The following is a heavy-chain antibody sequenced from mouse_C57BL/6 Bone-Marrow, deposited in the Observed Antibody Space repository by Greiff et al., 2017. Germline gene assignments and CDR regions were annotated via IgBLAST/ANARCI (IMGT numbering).Heavy chain of an antibody. D-gene: IGHD2-1*01. CDR2: INPNNGGT. CDR1: GYTFTDYY. J-gene: IGHJ4*01. Sequence: VQLQQSGPELVKPGASVKISCKASGYTFTDYYMNWVKQSHGKSLEWIGDINPNNGGTSYNQKFKGKATLTVDKSSSTAYMELRSLTSEDSAVYYGARRISYGNERAMDYWVKEPQSPSPQ. CDR3: ARRISYGNERAMDY. V-gene: IGHV1-26*01.